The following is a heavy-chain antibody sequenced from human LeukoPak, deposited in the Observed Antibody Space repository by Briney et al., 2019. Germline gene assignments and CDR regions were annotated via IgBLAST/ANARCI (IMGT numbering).Heavy chain of an antibody. V-gene: IGHV4-31*03. CDR3: ARDWEDDYNNFFDY. J-gene: IGHJ4*02. CDR2: IYYSGST. Sequence: SETLSLTCTVSGGSISSGGYYWSWIRQHPGKGLEWIGYIYYSGSTYYNPSLKSRVTISVDTSKNQFSLKLGSVTAADTAVYYCARDWEDDYNNFFDYWGQGTLVTVSS. CDR1: GGSISSGGYY. D-gene: IGHD5-24*01.